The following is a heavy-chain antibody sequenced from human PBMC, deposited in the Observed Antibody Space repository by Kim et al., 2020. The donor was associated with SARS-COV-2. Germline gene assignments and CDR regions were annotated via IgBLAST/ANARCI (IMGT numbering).Heavy chain of an antibody. D-gene: IGHD4-17*01. Sequence: QEFQGGVTMPRDTSTSTVYMELSSLRSEDTAVYYCARDLGATVTTAGFDPWGQGTLVTVSS. J-gene: IGHJ5*02. CDR3: ARDLGATVTTAGFDP. V-gene: IGHV1-46*01.